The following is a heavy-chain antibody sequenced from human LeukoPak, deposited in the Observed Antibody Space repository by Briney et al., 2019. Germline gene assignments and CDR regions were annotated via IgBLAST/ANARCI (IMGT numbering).Heavy chain of an antibody. J-gene: IGHJ6*03. CDR2: INPSGGST. CDR3: ASGGASSHSIMDV. V-gene: IGHV1-46*01. CDR1: GYTFTSYY. D-gene: IGHD3-10*01. Sequence: ASVKVSCKASGYTFTSYYMHWVRQAPGQGLEWMGIINPSGGSTSYAQKFQGRVTMTRDTSTSTAYMELSSLRSEDTAVFYCASGGASSHSIMDVWGKGSTVTVSS.